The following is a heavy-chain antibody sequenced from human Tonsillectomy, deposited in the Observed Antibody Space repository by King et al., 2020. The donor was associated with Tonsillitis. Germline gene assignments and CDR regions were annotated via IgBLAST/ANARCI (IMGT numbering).Heavy chain of an antibody. CDR3: ARDGKVRRNDFWSGYSQPPDY. CDR2: IYYGGTT. V-gene: IGHV4-39*07. Sequence: LQLQESGPGLVKPSETLALTCTVSGGSISITNFYWGWFRQPPGKGLEYIGSIYYGGTTYFNPSLKSRVTISVDTSRNQFSLRLTSVTAADTAVYFCARDGKVRRNDFWSGYSQPPDYWGQGILVTVSS. CDR1: GGSISITNFY. D-gene: IGHD3-3*01. J-gene: IGHJ4*02.